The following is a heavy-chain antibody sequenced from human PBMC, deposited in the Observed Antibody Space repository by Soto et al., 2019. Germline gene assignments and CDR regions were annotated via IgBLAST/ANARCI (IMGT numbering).Heavy chain of an antibody. D-gene: IGHD2-21*01. V-gene: IGHV1-3*01. CDR3: ARLRFCGGDSCYPLDV. CDR2: IIVENGNT. CDR1: GNRFTRLS. Sequence: ASVKASCKAPGNRFTRLSFHWVRQAPGQSLECMGWIIVENGNTKYSQNFQGRLTITRDTSASTVYMDLSSLKLEDTAVYYCARLRFCGGDSCYPLDVWGQ. J-gene: IGHJ3*01.